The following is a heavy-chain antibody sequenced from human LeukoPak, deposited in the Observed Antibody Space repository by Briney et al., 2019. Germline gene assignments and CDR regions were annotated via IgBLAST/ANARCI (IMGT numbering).Heavy chain of an antibody. J-gene: IGHJ6*03. D-gene: IGHD2-2*01. CDR1: KLTFSSYA. Sequence: GGSLRLSCAASKLTFSSYAMSWVRQARGKGLEWVSVISGRGGSTYYADSVKGRFTISRDNSKNTLHLQMNSLRSQDTPVYYCAKNCITGCAMIYYYYMDVWGKGTTVTVSS. V-gene: IGHV3-23*01. CDR2: ISGRGGST. CDR3: AKNCITGCAMIYYYYMDV.